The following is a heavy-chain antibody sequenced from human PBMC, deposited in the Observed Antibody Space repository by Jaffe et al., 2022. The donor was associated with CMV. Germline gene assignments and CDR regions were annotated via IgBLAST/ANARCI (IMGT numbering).Heavy chain of an antibody. CDR3: SRSLWVAAPDRFDSSGYFLAH. D-gene: IGHD3-22*01. V-gene: IGHV1-46*01. CDR2: INPDSGVI. CDR1: GYNFMNYY. Sequence: QVQLVQSGAEVKKPGGSVKVSCKASGYNFMNYYINWVRQAPGQGLEWVGIINPDSGVIKYAEKLQGRVTITRDTSTSTVFMELSNLRSDDTADYYCSRSLWVAAPDRFDSSGYFLAHWGQGTLVTVSS. J-gene: IGHJ4*02.